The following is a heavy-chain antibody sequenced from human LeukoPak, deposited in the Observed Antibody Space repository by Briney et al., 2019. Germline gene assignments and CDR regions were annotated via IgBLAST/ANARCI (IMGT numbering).Heavy chain of an antibody. CDR3: ATEAAGHFDY. D-gene: IGHD6-13*01. V-gene: IGHV3-13*01. J-gene: IGHJ4*02. Sequence: PGGSLRPSCAASGFTFSSYDMHWVRQATGKGLEWVSAIGTAGVTYYPGSVKGRFTISRENAKNSLYLQMNSLRAGDTAVYYCATEAAGHFDYWGQGTLVTVSS. CDR1: GFTFSSYD. CDR2: IGTAGVT.